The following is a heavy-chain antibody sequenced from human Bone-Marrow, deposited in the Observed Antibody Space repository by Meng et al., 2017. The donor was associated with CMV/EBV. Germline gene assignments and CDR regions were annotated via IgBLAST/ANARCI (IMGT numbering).Heavy chain of an antibody. CDR2: ISSSGSTI. D-gene: IGHD5-18*01. V-gene: IGHV3-11*04. CDR1: GFTFSDYY. J-gene: IGHJ6*02. Sequence: GGSRLSCAASGFTFSDYYMSWIRQAPGKGPEWVSYISSSGSTIYYADSVKGRFTISRDNAKNSLYLQMNSLRAEDTAVYYCARGERGYSYGFYYYYGMDVWGQGPTVTVSS. CDR3: ARGERGYSYGFYYYYGMDV.